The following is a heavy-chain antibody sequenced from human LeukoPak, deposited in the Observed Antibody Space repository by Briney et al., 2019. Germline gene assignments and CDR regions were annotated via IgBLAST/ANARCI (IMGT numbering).Heavy chain of an antibody. J-gene: IGHJ4*02. CDR2: IRYDGSNK. CDR3: AKDGGYYYDSSGYWY. Sequence: GGSLRLSCAASGFTFRNFGMHWVRQAPGKGLEWVAFIRYDGSNKYYADSVKGRFTISRDNSKNTLYLQMNSLRAEDTAVYYCAKDGGYYYDSSGYWYWGQGTLVTVSS. CDR1: GFTFRNFG. V-gene: IGHV3-30*02. D-gene: IGHD3-22*01.